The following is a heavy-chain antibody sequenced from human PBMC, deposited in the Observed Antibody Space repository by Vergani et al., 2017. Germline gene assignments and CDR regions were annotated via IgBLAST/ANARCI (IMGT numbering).Heavy chain of an antibody. CDR1: GGSVSSGSYY. V-gene: IGHV4-61*01. CDR2: IYYSGST. Sequence: QVQLQESGPGLVKPSETLSLTCTVSGGSVSSGSYYWSWIRQPPGKGLEWIGYIYYSGSTNYNPSLKSRVTISVDTSKNQFSLKLSSVTAADTAVYYCARNTYYDFWSGYEGFDPWGQGTLVTVSS. D-gene: IGHD3-3*01. J-gene: IGHJ5*02. CDR3: ARNTYYDFWSGYEGFDP.